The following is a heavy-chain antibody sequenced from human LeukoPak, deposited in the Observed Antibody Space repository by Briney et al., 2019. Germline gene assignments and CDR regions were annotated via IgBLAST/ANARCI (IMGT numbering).Heavy chain of an antibody. CDR3: ARGLMMAVAGRGEFHY. Sequence: SETLSLTCTVSGGSINSYYRSWIRQPPGKGLEWIGYIYYSGRTNYNPSLKSRVTISVDTSKNQFSLKLSSVTAADTAVYYCARGLMMAVAGRGEFHYWGQGTLVTVSS. CDR2: IYYSGRT. CDR1: GGSINSYY. J-gene: IGHJ4*02. V-gene: IGHV4-59*01. D-gene: IGHD6-13*01.